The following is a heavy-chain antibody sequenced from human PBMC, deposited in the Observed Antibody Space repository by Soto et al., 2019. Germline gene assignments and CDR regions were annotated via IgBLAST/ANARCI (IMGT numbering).Heavy chain of an antibody. J-gene: IGHJ4*02. CDR3: ARGVH. CDR2: IKHDGSEK. CDR1: GFTFSSDW. V-gene: IGHV3-7*01. D-gene: IGHD6-6*01. Sequence: EVQLVESGGGLVQPGGSLRLSCAASGFTFSSDWMSWVRQAPGWGLEWVANIKHDGSEKYYVASVMDRFTISRDNAKNSLSLQMNSLRAEDTAVYYCARGVHWGQGTLVTVSS.